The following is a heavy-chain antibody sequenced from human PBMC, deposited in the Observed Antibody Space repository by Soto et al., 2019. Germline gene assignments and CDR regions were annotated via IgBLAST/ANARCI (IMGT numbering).Heavy chain of an antibody. D-gene: IGHD3-9*01. CDR2: IRSKAYGGTT. V-gene: IGHV3-49*03. CDR3: TRDSPNYDILTGYSQYFDY. CDR1: GFTFGDYA. J-gene: IGHJ4*02. Sequence: GGSLRLSCTASGFTFGDYAMSWFRQAPGKGLEWVGFIRSKAYGGTTEYAASVKGRFTISRDDSKSIAYLQMNSLKTEDTAVYYCTRDSPNYDILTGYSQYFDYWGQGTLVTVSS.